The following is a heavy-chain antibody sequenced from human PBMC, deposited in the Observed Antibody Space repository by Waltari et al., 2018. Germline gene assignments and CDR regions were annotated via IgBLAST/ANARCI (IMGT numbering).Heavy chain of an antibody. CDR2: SNPNSGKT. Sequence: QVQLVQPGAELRKPGASVKGACKSSAPICPHYDINWVRQGKGQGLEWMGWSNPNSGKTGYAQNFQDGLIMTTDTSINTAYMELRGLTSDDTAGYYCAQGAAPGKGAHWFDPWGQGTLVIVSS. D-gene: IGHD6-13*01. CDR1: APICPHYD. V-gene: IGHV1-8*01. J-gene: IGHJ5*02. CDR3: AQGAAPGKGAHWFDP.